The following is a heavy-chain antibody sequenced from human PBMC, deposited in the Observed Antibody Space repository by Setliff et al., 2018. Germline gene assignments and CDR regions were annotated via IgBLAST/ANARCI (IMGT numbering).Heavy chain of an antibody. CDR2: ISGHNGKT. J-gene: IGHJ4*02. D-gene: IGHD2-8*01. Sequence: ASVKVSCKASGFTFTYFGISWVRLAPGQGLEWMGWISGHNGKTMYAQKFQDRVVMTTDTDTGTAYMELRSLRFDDSAIYYCSRLVRYCSTTTCQRASGAEVWGQGTLVTVSS. CDR3: SRLVRYCSTTTCQRASGAEV. CDR1: GFTFTYFG. V-gene: IGHV1-18*01.